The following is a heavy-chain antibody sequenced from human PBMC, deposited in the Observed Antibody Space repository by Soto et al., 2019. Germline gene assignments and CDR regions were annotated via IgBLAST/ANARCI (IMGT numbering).Heavy chain of an antibody. CDR3: ASQYSYGHGWFDP. J-gene: IGHJ5*02. V-gene: IGHV4-34*01. CDR2: INHSGST. D-gene: IGHD5-18*01. Sequence: SETLSLTCAVYGGSFSGYYWSWIRQPPGKGLEWIGEINHSGSTNYNPSLKSRVTISVDTSKNQFSPKLSSVTAADTAVYYCASQYSYGHGWFDPWGQGTLVTVSS. CDR1: GGSFSGYY.